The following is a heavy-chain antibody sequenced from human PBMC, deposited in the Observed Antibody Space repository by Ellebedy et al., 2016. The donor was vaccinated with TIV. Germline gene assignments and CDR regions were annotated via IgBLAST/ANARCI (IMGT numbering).Heavy chain of an antibody. CDR3: ARDEAVAPGGY. D-gene: IGHD4-23*01. CDR2: IRYNGDT. Sequence: SETLSLTXSVSGGSISSSGHYWDWIRQPPGKGLEWIGGIRYNGDTYYNPSLKSRVTISVDTSKNQFSLKLRSVSAADTAVYYCARDEAVAPGGYWGQGGLVTVSS. J-gene: IGHJ4*02. V-gene: IGHV4-39*07. CDR1: GGSISSSGHY.